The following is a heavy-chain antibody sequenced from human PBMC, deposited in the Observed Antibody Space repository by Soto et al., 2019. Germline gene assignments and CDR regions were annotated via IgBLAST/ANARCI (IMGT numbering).Heavy chain of an antibody. V-gene: IGHV3-33*01. D-gene: IGHD2-2*01. J-gene: IGHJ6*02. CDR3: ARDPTSPIVVVPAAIDV. CDR1: GFTFSSYG. Sequence: PVGSVRLSCAASGFTFSSYGMHWVRQAPGKGLEWVAVIWYDGSNKYYADSVKGRFTISRDNSKNTLYLQMNSLRDEDTAVYYCARDPTSPIVVVPAAIDVWGQGTTVTVSS. CDR2: IWYDGSNK.